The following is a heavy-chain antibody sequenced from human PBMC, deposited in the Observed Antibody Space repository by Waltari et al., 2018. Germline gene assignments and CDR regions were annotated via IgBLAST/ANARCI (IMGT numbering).Heavy chain of an antibody. Sequence: EVQLVESGGGLVRPGGSLKLSCVASGFTFSGSAMHWVRQASGKGLEWIGRIRSKANSYATTYAASVKGRFTISRDDSKNTAYLRMNSLKTEDTAVYYCTRHRYEDRFDPWGQGALVTVSS. CDR3: TRHRYEDRFDP. V-gene: IGHV3-73*02. CDR1: GFTFSGSA. J-gene: IGHJ5*02. D-gene: IGHD5-12*01. CDR2: IRSKANSYAT.